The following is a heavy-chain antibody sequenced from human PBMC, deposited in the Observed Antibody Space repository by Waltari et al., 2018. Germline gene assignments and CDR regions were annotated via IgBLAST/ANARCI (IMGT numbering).Heavy chain of an antibody. CDR3: AAEKWERQGGYYYFGMDV. Sequence: QVHLVQSGAEVKKPGASVKVACKASGTTFTNTSINRVRQAPGQGLEWMGWMNPKSGNIGYAQKFLGRVTTTMDISINTAYMELSRLTSEDTAVYYCAAEKWERQGGYYYFGMDVWGQGTTVTVSS. CDR2: MNPKSGNI. CDR1: GTTFTNTS. D-gene: IGHD1-26*01. J-gene: IGHJ6*02. V-gene: IGHV1-8*01.